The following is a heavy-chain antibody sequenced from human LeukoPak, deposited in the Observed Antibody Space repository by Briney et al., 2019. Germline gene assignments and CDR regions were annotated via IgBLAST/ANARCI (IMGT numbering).Heavy chain of an antibody. CDR3: ARASDCSGGSCYSDSLNWFDP. D-gene: IGHD2-15*01. V-gene: IGHV4-61*02. CDR2: IYTSGST. CDR1: GGSISSGSYY. Sequence: SETLSLTCTVSGGSISSGSYYWSWIRQPAGKGLEWIGRIYTSGSTNYNPSLKSRVTISVDTSKNQFSLKLSSVTAADTAVYYCARASDCSGGSCYSDSLNWFDPWGQGTLVTVSS. J-gene: IGHJ5*02.